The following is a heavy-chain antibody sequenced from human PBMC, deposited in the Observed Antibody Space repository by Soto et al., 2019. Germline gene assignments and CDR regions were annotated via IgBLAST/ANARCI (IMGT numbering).Heavy chain of an antibody. D-gene: IGHD1-1*01. V-gene: IGHV4-59*01. CDR1: GGSISSYY. CDR2: IYYSGST. Sequence: PEETLSLTCTVSGGSISSYYWSWIRKPPGKGLEWIGYIYYSGSTNYNPSLKSRVTISVDTSKNQFSLKLSSVTAADTAVYYCAGGVTSLEPLPWFDPWGQGTLVPVSS. J-gene: IGHJ5*02. CDR3: AGGVTSLEPLPWFDP.